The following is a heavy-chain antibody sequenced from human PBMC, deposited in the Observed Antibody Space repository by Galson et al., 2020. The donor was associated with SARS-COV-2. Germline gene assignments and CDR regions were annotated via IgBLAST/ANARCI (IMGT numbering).Heavy chain of an antibody. CDR2: SGTLT. V-gene: IGHV3-23*01. CDR1: GFTFNNYA. D-gene: IGHD6-19*01. CDR3: AKGGSSFGWSKFYMDV. J-gene: IGHJ6*03. Sequence: GESLKISCAASGFTFNNYAMNWVRQAPGKGLEWVSGSGTLTYYVDSVKGRFTISRDNSKNTLYLQMNSLTAEDTAVYYCAKGGSSFGWSKFYMDVWGKGTTVTISS.